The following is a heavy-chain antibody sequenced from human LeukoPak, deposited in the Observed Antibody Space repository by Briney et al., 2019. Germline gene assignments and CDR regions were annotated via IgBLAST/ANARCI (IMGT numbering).Heavy chain of an antibody. Sequence: PGGSLRLSCAASEFTFSSYGMHWVRQAPGKGLEWVAVIWYDGSNKYYADSVKGRFTISRDNSKNTLYLQMNSLRAEDTAVYYCAREKYYYDSSGYYGAFDIWGQGTMVTVSS. V-gene: IGHV3-33*01. CDR1: EFTFSSYG. CDR2: IWYDGSNK. CDR3: AREKYYYDSSGYYGAFDI. J-gene: IGHJ3*02. D-gene: IGHD3-22*01.